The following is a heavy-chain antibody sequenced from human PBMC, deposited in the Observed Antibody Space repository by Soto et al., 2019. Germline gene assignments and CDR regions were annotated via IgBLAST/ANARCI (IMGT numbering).Heavy chain of an antibody. CDR2: LKPDNGGT. J-gene: IGHJ6*02. Sequence: QVQLVQSGAEVKPPGASVKVSCKASGYTFTGHYMHWVRQVSGRRLEFLGWLKPDNGGTYYAPKFQGRVTFTGDTSKTTAYMEMSGLQSDDTAVYFCARDLCPLGSGSPCPTFGMDLWGQGTTVAVSS. CDR1: GYTFTGHY. V-gene: IGHV1-2*02. D-gene: IGHD3-10*01. CDR3: ARDLCPLGSGSPCPTFGMDL.